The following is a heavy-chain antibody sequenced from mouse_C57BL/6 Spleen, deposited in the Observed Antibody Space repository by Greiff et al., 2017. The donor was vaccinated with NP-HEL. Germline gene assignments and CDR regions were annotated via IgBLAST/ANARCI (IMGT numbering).Heavy chain of an antibody. J-gene: IGHJ4*01. D-gene: IGHD2-5*01. CDR3: ATYYSNYYYAMDY. Sequence: DVKLVESEGGLVQPGSSMKLSCTASGFTFSDYYMAWVRQVPEKGLEWVANINYDGSSTYYLDSLKSRFIISRDNAKNILYLQMSSLKSEDTATYYCATYYSNYYYAMDYWGQGTSVTVSS. CDR2: INYDGSST. V-gene: IGHV5-16*01. CDR1: GFTFSDYY.